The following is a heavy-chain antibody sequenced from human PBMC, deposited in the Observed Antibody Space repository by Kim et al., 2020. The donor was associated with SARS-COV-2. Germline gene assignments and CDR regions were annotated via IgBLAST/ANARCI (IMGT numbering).Heavy chain of an antibody. D-gene: IGHD2-2*01. Sequence: ASVKVSCKASGYTFTSYAMNWVRQAPGQGLEWMGWINTNTGNPTYAQGFTGRFVFSLDTSVSTAYLQISSLKAEDTAVYYCASGPAYCSSTSCYLWFDPWGQGTLVTVST. V-gene: IGHV7-4-1*02. CDR1: GYTFTSYA. J-gene: IGHJ5*02. CDR3: ASGPAYCSSTSCYLWFDP. CDR2: INTNTGNP.